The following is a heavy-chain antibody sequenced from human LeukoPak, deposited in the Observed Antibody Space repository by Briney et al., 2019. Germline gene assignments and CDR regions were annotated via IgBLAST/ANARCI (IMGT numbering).Heavy chain of an antibody. J-gene: IGHJ4*02. D-gene: IGHD3-3*01. V-gene: IGHV3-30*04. Sequence: GRSLRLSCAASGFTFSGYAMHWVRQAPGKGLEWVAVISYHGSDKYYADSVKGRFTISRDNSKNTVYLQMNSLRPEDTATYYWARKKSEHIFVTQGGITSGGQGTLVTVS. CDR3: ARKKSEHIFVTQGGITS. CDR2: ISYHGSDK. CDR1: GFTFSGYA.